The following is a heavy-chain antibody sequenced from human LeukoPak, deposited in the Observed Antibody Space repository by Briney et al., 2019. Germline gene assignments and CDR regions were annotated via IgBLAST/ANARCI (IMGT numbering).Heavy chain of an antibody. CDR2: ITFDGSTK. CDR3: AKELDKWAPFDS. Sequence: PGGSLRLSCTASGFRFTIFDMHWVRQAPGKGREGVAAITFDGSTKKYRDSMKGRFIISRDDSKNTLHLQLNSLRIEDTAMYYCAKELDKWAPFDSWGQGTLVTVSS. V-gene: IGHV3-30*18. D-gene: IGHD1-26*01. CDR1: GFRFTIFD. J-gene: IGHJ4*02.